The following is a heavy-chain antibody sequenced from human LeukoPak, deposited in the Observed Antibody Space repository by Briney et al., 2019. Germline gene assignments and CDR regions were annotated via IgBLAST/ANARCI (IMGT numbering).Heavy chain of an antibody. CDR1: GFTFSSYG. CDR2: ISYDGSNK. CDR3: ANTNYYGSGSYGANPDY. Sequence: GRSLRLSCAASGFTFSSYGMHWVRQAPGKGLEWVAVISYDGSNKYYADSVKGRFTISRDNSKNTLYLQMNSPRAEDTAVYYCANTNYYGSGSYGANPDYWGQGTLVTVSS. V-gene: IGHV3-30*18. J-gene: IGHJ4*02. D-gene: IGHD3-10*01.